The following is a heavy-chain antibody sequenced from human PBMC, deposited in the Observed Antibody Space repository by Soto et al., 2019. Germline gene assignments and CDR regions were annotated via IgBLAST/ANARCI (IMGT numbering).Heavy chain of an antibody. Sequence: GPSVKVSCKAFGYTFTIYYIHWVRQAPGQGLEWMGVINTSGGSPTYAQKFQDRVTMTRDTSTSTVYMELSSLRSEDTAVYYCARGGRHSDYYYYYGMDVWGQGTTVTVSS. CDR2: INTSGGSP. V-gene: IGHV1-46*01. J-gene: IGHJ6*02. CDR1: GYTFTIYY. D-gene: IGHD6-25*01. CDR3: ARGGRHSDYYYYYGMDV.